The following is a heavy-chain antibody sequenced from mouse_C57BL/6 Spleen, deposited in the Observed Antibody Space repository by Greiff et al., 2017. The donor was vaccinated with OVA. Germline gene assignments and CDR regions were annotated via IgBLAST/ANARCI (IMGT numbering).Heavy chain of an antibody. CDR1: GFTFSDYG. CDR3: ARRPEDYAMDY. J-gene: IGHJ4*01. CDR2: ISSGSSTI. Sequence: EVMLVESGGGLVKPGGSLKLSCAASGFTFSDYGMHWVRQAPEKGLEWVAYISSGSSTIYYADTVKGRFTISRDNAKNTLFLQMTSLRSEDTAMYYCARRPEDYAMDYWGQGTSVTVSS. V-gene: IGHV5-17*01.